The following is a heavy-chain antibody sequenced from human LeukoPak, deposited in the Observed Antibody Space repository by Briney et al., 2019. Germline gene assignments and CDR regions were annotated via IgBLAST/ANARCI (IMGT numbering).Heavy chain of an antibody. CDR1: GFNFSSYA. D-gene: IGHD3-10*01. CDR2: ISGSGGST. CDR3: AKAEEPHAALWFGELTYFDS. V-gene: IGHV3-23*01. Sequence: GGSLRLSCAASGFNFSSYAMSWVRQAPGKGLEWVSAISGSGGSTYYADSVKGRFTISRDNSKNTLYVQMNSLRAEDTAVYSCAKAEEPHAALWFGELTYFDSWGQGTLVTVSS. J-gene: IGHJ4*02.